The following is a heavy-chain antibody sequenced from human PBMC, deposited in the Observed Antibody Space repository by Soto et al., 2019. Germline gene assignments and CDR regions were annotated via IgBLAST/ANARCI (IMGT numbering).Heavy chain of an antibody. J-gene: IGHJ3*02. V-gene: IGHV1-69*01. D-gene: IGHD3-22*01. CDR2: IIPIFGTA. CDR1: GGTFSSYA. CDR3: ARKPYYYDTIGRDAFDI. Sequence: QVQLVQSGAEVKKPGSSVKVSCKASGGTFSSYAISWVRQAPGQGLEWMGGIIPIFGTANYAQKFQGRVTITADESTSTAYMELISLRSEDTAVYYCARKPYYYDTIGRDAFDIWGQGTMVTVSS.